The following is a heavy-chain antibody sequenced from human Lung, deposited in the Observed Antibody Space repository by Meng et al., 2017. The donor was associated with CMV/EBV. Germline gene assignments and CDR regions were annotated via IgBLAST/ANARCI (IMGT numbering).Heavy chain of an antibody. CDR2: INPSGDHT. J-gene: IGHJ5*02. D-gene: IGHD4-23*01. CDR1: GFTFSAYY. CDR3: ARDNSYINSWWFDP. V-gene: IGHV1-46*01. Sequence: SGFTFSAYYIRWVRQAPGQGLEWMGIINPSGDHTWYSQKFQGRVTMTRDTSTSTVYMELSSLRFEDTAVYYCARDNSYINSWWFDPWGQGTLVTVSS.